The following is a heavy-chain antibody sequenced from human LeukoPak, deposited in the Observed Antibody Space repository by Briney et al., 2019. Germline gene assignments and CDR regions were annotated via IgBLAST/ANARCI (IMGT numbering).Heavy chain of an antibody. J-gene: IGHJ4*02. CDR3: ARANHPTYYDSSGYYQDY. V-gene: IGHV3-30*03. Sequence: GGSLRLSCAASGFTFSSYGMHWVRQAPGKGMEWVAVISYDGSEQYYADSVKGRFTISRDNAKNTLYLQMNSLRAEDTGVYYCARANHPTYYDSSGYYQDYWGQGTLVTVSS. D-gene: IGHD3-22*01. CDR2: ISYDGSEQ. CDR1: GFTFSSYG.